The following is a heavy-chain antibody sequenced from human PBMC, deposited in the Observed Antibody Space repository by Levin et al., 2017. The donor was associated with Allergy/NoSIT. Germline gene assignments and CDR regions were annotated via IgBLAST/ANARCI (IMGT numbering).Heavy chain of an antibody. CDR2: IEPHGSAK. Sequence: GESLKISCEASGFTFNNDWMSWVRQAPGKGLEWVANIEPHGSAKYYVDSVKGRFSISRDNSRNSLFLQMNTLRADDTAVYYCLRSMDDWGQGTTVTVSS. CDR3: LRSMDD. CDR1: GFTFNNDW. J-gene: IGHJ6*02. D-gene: IGHD3-10*01. V-gene: IGHV3-7*01.